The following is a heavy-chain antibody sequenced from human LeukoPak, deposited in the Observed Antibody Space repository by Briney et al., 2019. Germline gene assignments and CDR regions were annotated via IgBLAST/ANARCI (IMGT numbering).Heavy chain of an antibody. D-gene: IGHD6-19*01. CDR3: ARRPRGVAIAVAGTKPLDY. CDR2: INHSGST. V-gene: IGHV4-34*01. Sequence: SETLSLTCAVYGGSFSGYYWSWIRQPPGKGLEWIGEINHSGSTNYNPSLKSRVTISVDTSKNQFSLKLSSVTAADTAVYYCARRPRGVAIAVAGTKPLDYWGQGTLVTVSS. J-gene: IGHJ4*02. CDR1: GGSFSGYY.